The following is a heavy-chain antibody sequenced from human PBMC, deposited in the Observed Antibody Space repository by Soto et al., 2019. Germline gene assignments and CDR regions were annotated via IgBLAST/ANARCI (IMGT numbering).Heavy chain of an antibody. V-gene: IGHV4-59*01. J-gene: IGHJ4*02. Sequence: PSETLSLTCTVSGGSISSYYWSWIRQPPGKGLEWIGYIYYSGSTNYNPSLKSRVTISVDTSKNQFSLKLSSVTAADTAVYYCARALGSPYIAAAGTFDYWGQGTLVTVSS. D-gene: IGHD6-13*01. CDR1: GGSISSYY. CDR2: IYYSGST. CDR3: ARALGSPYIAAAGTFDY.